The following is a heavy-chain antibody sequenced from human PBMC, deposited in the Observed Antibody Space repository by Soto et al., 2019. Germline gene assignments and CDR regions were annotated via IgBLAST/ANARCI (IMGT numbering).Heavy chain of an antibody. Sequence: LKISCKGSGYSFTSYWIGWVRQMPGKGLEWMGIIYPGDSDTRYSPSFQGQVTISADKSISTAYLQWSSLKASDTAMYYCARYTGSSPRDYYYGMDVWGQGTTVTVSS. D-gene: IGHD6-6*01. J-gene: IGHJ6*02. CDR3: ARYTGSSPRDYYYGMDV. V-gene: IGHV5-51*01. CDR1: GYSFTSYW. CDR2: IYPGDSDT.